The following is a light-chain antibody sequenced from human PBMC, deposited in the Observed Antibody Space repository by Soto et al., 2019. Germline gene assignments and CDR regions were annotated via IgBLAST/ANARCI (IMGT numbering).Light chain of an antibody. CDR2: DVS. Sequence: QSALTQLASVSGSPGQSITISCTGTSSDVGGYNYVSWYQQHPGKAPKLMIYDVSNRPSGVSNRFSGSKSGNTASLTISWLKADDEADYYCSSYRSSNSVVFGGGTKLTVL. J-gene: IGLJ2*01. CDR3: SSYRSSNSVV. V-gene: IGLV2-14*01. CDR1: SSDVGGYNY.